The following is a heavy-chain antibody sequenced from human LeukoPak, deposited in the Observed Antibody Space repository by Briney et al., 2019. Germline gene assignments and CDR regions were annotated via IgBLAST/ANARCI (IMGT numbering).Heavy chain of an antibody. J-gene: IGHJ3*02. V-gene: IGHV4-4*07. CDR1: GGSISSYY. D-gene: IGHD3-10*01. CDR3: ARVLLWFGELFDAFDI. Sequence: PSETLSLTCTVSGGSISSYYWSWIRQPVGKGLEWIGRIYTSGSTNYNPSLKSRVTMSVDTSKNQFSLKLSSVTAADTAVYYCARVLLWFGELFDAFDIWGQGTMVTVSS. CDR2: IYTSGST.